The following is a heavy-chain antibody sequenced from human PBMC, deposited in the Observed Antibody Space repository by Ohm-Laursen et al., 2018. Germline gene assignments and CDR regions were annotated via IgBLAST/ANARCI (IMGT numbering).Heavy chain of an antibody. CDR1: GDSISTYY. D-gene: IGHD3-22*01. V-gene: IGHV4-59*12. CDR3: ARVPTYYYDSSDSLEPYYGMDV. Sequence: TLSLTCTVSGDSISTYYWTWIRQPPGKGLEWIGYIYSGGRTNYNPSLKSRVTISVDTSKNQFSLKLSSVTAADTAVYYCARVPTYYYDSSDSLEPYYGMDVWGQGTTVTVSS. J-gene: IGHJ6*02. CDR2: IYSGGRT.